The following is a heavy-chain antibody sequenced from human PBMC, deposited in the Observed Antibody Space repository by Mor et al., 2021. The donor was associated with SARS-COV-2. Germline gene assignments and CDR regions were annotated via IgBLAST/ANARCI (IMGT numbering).Heavy chain of an antibody. CDR2: IWNDGSNK. CDR1: SSYG. Sequence: SSYGMHWVRQAPGKGLECVAIIWNDGSNKYYIDSVKGRFTISRDNSKNTLYLQMNSLRAEDTGVYYCARDSTSGILTFDY. D-gene: IGHD3-9*01. J-gene: IGHJ4*01. CDR3: ARDSTSGILTFDY. V-gene: IGHV3-33*01.